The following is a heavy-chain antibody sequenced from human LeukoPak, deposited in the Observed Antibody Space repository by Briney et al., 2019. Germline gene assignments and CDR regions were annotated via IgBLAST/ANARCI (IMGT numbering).Heavy chain of an antibody. J-gene: IGHJ5*02. CDR3: ARDQWPYGSGSYAT. CDR2: VYYSGDT. V-gene: IGHV4-39*07. CDR1: GGSISSTTSY. D-gene: IGHD3-10*01. Sequence: SSETLSLTCTASGGSISSTTSYWGWIRQPPGKGLEWIGSVYYSGDTYHSPSLESRVTIAMDMSRNQVSLRLSTVTAADTAVYYCARDQWPYGSGSYATWGQGTLVIVSS.